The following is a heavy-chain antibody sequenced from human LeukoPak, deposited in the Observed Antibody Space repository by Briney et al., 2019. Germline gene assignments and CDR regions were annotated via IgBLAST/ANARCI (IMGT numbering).Heavy chain of an antibody. V-gene: IGHV1-24*01. CDR3: ATDAYCGGDCYYYFDY. Sequence: GASVKVSCKVSGYTLTELSMHWVRQAPGKGLEWMGGFDPEDGETIYAQKFQGRVTMTEDTSTDTAYMELSSLRSEDTAVYYCATDAYCGGDCYYYFDYWGQGTLVTVSS. D-gene: IGHD2-21*02. CDR2: FDPEDGET. J-gene: IGHJ4*02. CDR1: GYTLTELS.